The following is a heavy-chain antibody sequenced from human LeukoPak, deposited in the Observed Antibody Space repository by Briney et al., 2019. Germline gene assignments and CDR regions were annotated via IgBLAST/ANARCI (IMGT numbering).Heavy chain of an antibody. CDR1: GFTLSNGW. CDR3: AKGHISRFDY. CDR2: IVGSGGST. D-gene: IGHD2-21*01. J-gene: IGHJ4*02. Sequence: GGSLRLSCAVSGFTLSNGWMSWVRQAPGKGLEWVSAIVGSGGSTYYADSVKGRFTISRDNSKNTLYLQMNSLRVEDTAVYYCAKGHISRFDYWGQGTLVTVSS. V-gene: IGHV3-23*01.